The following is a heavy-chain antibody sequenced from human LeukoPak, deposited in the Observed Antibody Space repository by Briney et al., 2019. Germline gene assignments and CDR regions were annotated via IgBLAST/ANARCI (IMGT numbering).Heavy chain of an antibody. V-gene: IGHV3-23*01. D-gene: IGHD4-17*01. CDR1: GFTFSNYV. J-gene: IGHJ4*02. CDR2: ISGSGSSK. CDR3: AKGPSTVTTRGYLDY. Sequence: PGGSLRLSCAGFGFTFSNYVMSWVRQAPGKGLEWVAAISGSGSSKYYADSVKGRFTISRDNSKNTLYLQVSSLRAEDTAVYYCAKGPSTVTTRGYLDYWGQGTLVTVSS.